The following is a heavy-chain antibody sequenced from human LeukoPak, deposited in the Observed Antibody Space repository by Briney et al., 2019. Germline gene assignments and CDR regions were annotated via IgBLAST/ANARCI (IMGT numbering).Heavy chain of an antibody. CDR2: INHSGST. D-gene: IGHD3-9*01. CDR3: ARGGPVLRYFDWSWGYDY. CDR1: GGSFSGYY. V-gene: IGHV4-34*01. J-gene: IGHJ4*02. Sequence: SETLSLTCAVYGGSFSGYYWSWIRQPPGKALEWIGEINHSGSTNYNPSLKSRVTISVDTSKNQFSLKLSSVTAADTAVYYCARGGPVLRYFDWSWGYDYWGQGTLVTVSS.